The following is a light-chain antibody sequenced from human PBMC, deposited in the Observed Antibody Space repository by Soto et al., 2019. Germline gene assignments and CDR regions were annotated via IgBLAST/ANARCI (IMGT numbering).Light chain of an antibody. J-gene: IGLJ1*01. V-gene: IGLV1-44*01. CDR1: SSNIGPHT. CDR2: NNN. CDR3: AAWDDSLNGYV. Sequence: QSVLTQPPSASVTPGQRVTISCSGSSSNIGPHTVNWYQQFPRTAPKLLIYNNNQRPSGVPDRFSGSKSGTSASLAISGLQSEDEADYYCAAWDDSLNGYVFGTGTKVTVL.